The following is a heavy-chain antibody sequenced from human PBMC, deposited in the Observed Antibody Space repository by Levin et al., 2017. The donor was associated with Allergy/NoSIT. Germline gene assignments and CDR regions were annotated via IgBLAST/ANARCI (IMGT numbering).Heavy chain of an antibody. V-gene: IGHV4-59*01. CDR1: GGSIRSYY. Sequence: SETLSLTCSVSGGSIRSYYWNWIRQPPGKALEWIGYIFYSGSTNYNPSLKSRVTISVDTSKKQLSLKLSSVTTADTAVYYCARAYSDSGPLHFDIWGQGTLVTVSS. CDR2: IFYSGST. CDR3: ARAYSDSGPLHFDI. J-gene: IGHJ3*02. D-gene: IGHD3-10*01.